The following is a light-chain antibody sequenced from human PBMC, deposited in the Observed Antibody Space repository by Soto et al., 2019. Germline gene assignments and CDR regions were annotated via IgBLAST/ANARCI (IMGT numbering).Light chain of an antibody. J-gene: IGKJ1*01. Sequence: DIQMTQSPSTLSASVGDRATLTCRARQSISAWLAWYQQIQGKAPKILIYKASTLKSGVPSRFRGTRSGTEFTLSVSRLQPDDFETYYCQHYNSYSEAFGQGTKVDIK. CDR3: QHYNSYSEA. CDR1: QSISAW. CDR2: KAS. V-gene: IGKV1-5*03.